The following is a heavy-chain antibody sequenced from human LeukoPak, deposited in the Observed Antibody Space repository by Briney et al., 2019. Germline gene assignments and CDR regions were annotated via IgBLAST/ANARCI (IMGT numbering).Heavy chain of an antibody. CDR3: ARGIGDSSGYYYWFFHY. CDR2: VYYSGST. J-gene: IGHJ4*02. CDR1: GGSISYTTYY. V-gene: IGHV4-39*07. D-gene: IGHD3-22*01. Sequence: SETLSLTCTVSGGSISYTTYYWGWIRQPPGKGLEWIGSVYYSGSTYYSNPSLKSRVTISVDTSKNQFSLKLSSVTAADTAVYYCARGIGDSSGYYYWFFHYWGQGTLVTVSS.